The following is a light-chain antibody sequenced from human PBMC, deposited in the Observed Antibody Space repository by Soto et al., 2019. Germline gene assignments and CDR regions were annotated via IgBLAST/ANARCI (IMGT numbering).Light chain of an antibody. Sequence: QSVLTQPPSVSGAPGQRVTISCTGSSSNIGAGYYVRWYQQLPGTAPKLLIYGNNNRPSGVPDRYSGSKSGTSASLAITGLQAEDEADYYCQSYDSSLSAVVFGGGTKLTVL. V-gene: IGLV1-40*01. CDR1: SSNIGAGYY. CDR3: QSYDSSLSAVV. J-gene: IGLJ2*01. CDR2: GNN.